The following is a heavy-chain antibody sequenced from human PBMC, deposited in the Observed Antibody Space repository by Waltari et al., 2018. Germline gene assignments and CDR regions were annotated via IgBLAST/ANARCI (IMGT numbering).Heavy chain of an antibody. D-gene: IGHD6-13*01. CDR1: GVTFSSHA. J-gene: IGHJ4*02. CDR2: ISGSGGST. Sequence: EGQLLAAGGGLVQPGGSGSTSRGVYGVTFSSHAVSWVRQAPGKGLEWVSTISGSGGSTYYADSVKGRFTISRDNSKTTLYLQMNSLSAEDTAVYYCVRRVIAAAGKGAFDYWGQGTLVTVSS. V-gene: IGHV3-23*01. CDR3: VRRVIAAAGKGAFDY.